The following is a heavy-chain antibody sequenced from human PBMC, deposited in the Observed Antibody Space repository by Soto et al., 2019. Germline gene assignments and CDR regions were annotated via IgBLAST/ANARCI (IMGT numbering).Heavy chain of an antibody. CDR1: GYTFTSYA. J-gene: IGHJ6*03. CDR2: INAGNGNT. Sequence: GASVKVSCKASGYTFTSYAMHWVRQAPGQRLEWMGWINAGNGNTKYSQKFQGRVTITRDTSASTAYMELSSLRSEDTAVYYCARGGMVRGLYYYYYMDVWGKGNTVTVSS. CDR3: ARGGMVRGLYYYYYMDV. V-gene: IGHV1-3*01. D-gene: IGHD3-10*01.